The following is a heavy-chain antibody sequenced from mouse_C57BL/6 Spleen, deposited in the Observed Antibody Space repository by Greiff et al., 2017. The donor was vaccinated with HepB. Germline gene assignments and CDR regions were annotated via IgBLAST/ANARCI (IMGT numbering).Heavy chain of an antibody. Sequence: QVQLQQPGAELVKPGASVKLSCKASGYTFTSYWMHWVKQRPGRGLEWIGRIDPNSGGTKYNEKFKSKATLTVDKPSSTAYMQLSSLTSEDPAVYYCARELGRGYYYAMDYWGQGTSVTVSS. CDR3: ARELGRGYYYAMDY. CDR1: GYTFTSYW. J-gene: IGHJ4*01. D-gene: IGHD4-1*01. CDR2: IDPNSGGT. V-gene: IGHV1-72*01.